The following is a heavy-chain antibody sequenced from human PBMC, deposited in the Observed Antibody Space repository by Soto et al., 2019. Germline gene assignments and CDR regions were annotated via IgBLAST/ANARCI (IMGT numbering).Heavy chain of an antibody. CDR3: ARRVSGSYYDY. Sequence: EVQLLESGGGLVQPGGSLRFSCAASGFTFSSYAMNWVRQAPGKGLEWVSVISGSSDSTYYADSVKGRFTISRDNSKNPLYLQMNSLRAEDTAIYYCARRVSGSYYDYWGQGTLVTVSS. D-gene: IGHD1-26*01. CDR1: GFTFSSYA. V-gene: IGHV3-23*01. CDR2: ISGSSDST. J-gene: IGHJ4*02.